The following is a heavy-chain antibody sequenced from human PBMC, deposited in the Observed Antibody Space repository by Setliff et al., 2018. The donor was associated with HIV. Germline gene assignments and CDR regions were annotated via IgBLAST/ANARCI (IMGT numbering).Heavy chain of an antibody. J-gene: IGHJ3*02. CDR1: GVSVSSDYW. V-gene: IGHV4-4*02. CDR3: ARVNWGAFDI. D-gene: IGHD3-16*01. Sequence: TSETLSLTCAVSGVSVSSDYWWGWVRQPPGKGLEWIGEIYHGGRPNYNASLESRVTISLDNSKNLISLKLDSVTAADTAIYYCARVNWGAFDIWGQGTMVTV. CDR2: IYHGGRP.